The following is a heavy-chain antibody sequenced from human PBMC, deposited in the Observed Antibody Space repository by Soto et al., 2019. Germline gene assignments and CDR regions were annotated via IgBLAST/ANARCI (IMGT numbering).Heavy chain of an antibody. J-gene: IGHJ4*02. CDR2: INPSGGNT. CDR1: GYTFTSYY. CDR3: ARGGKTMRYSSGWHIDY. D-gene: IGHD6-19*01. Sequence: QVQLVQSGAEVKKPGASVKVSCKASGYTFTSYYMHWVRQAPGQGLEWMGIINPSGGNTSYAQQFQGRVTMTRDTSTSTVDRGLSSLRSEDTAVYYCARGGKTMRYSSGWHIDYWGQGTLVTVSS. V-gene: IGHV1-46*03.